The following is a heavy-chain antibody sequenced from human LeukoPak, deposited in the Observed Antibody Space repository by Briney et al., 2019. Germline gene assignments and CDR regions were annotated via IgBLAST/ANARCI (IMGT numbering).Heavy chain of an antibody. CDR2: IIPIFGTA. J-gene: IGHJ6*02. CDR3: ARFLGYCSSTSCYNDYYYYGMDV. V-gene: IGHV1-69*13. CDR1: GGTFSSYA. D-gene: IGHD2-2*02. Sequence: GASVKVSCKASGGTFSSYAISWVRQAPGQGLEWMGGIIPIFGTANYAQKFQGRVTITADESTSTDYMELSSLRSEDTAVYYCARFLGYCSSTSCYNDYYYYGMDVWGQGTTVTVSS.